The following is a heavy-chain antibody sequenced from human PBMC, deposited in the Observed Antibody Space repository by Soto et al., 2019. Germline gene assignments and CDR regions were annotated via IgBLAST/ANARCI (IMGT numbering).Heavy chain of an antibody. Sequence: PGGSLRLSCTASGFTFNSYAMTWVRQAPGKGLEWVAGISGNGRKTSYADSVKGRFSISRDNPKNTLYLQMNSLRAEDTAVYYCAKVSSLRDAFDIWGQGTMVTVSS. CDR3: AKVSSLRDAFDI. CDR1: GFTFNSYA. J-gene: IGHJ3*02. V-gene: IGHV3-23*01. D-gene: IGHD6-13*01. CDR2: ISGNGRKT.